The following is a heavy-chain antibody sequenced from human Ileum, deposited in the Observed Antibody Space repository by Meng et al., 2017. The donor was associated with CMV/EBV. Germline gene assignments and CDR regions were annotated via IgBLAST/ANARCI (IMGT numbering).Heavy chain of an antibody. V-gene: IGHV1-3*04. J-gene: IGHJ4*02. CDR3: ARESGYGGAFDF. CDR2: INTGNDYT. D-gene: IGHD5-12*01. Sequence: CKASGYTFTSHLMQWVRQAPGQRLEWMGWINTGNDYTTYSRNFQGRAAITRDTSANVVYMELSSLTSEDTAVYYCARESGYGGAFDFWGQGTLVTV. CDR1: GYTFTSHL.